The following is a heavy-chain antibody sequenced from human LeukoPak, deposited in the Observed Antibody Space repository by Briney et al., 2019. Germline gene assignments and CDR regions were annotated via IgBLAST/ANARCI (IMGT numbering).Heavy chain of an antibody. CDR2: ISSSSSYI. V-gene: IGHV3-21*01. CDR1: GFTFSSYS. CDR3: ARDGRVGATTTLFDY. Sequence: GGSLRLSCAASGFTFSSYSMNWVRQAPGKGLEWVSSISSSSSYIYYADSVKGRFTISRDNSKNTLYLQMNSLRAEDTAVYYCARDGRVGATTTLFDYWGQGTLVTVSS. J-gene: IGHJ4*02. D-gene: IGHD1-26*01.